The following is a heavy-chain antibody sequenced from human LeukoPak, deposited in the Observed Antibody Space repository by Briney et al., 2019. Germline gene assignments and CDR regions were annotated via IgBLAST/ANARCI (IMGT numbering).Heavy chain of an antibody. V-gene: IGHV3-7*03. CDR2: IKHDGSEK. J-gene: IGHJ4*02. D-gene: IGHD3-3*01. Sequence: GGSLRLSCATSGFTFSSYWMSWVRQAPEKGLEWVANIKHDGSEKNYVDSVKGRFTISRDNSKNTLYLQMNSLRAEDTAVYYCAKDGLRFLEWLLSGYFDYWGQGTLVTVSS. CDR1: GFTFSSYW. CDR3: AKDGLRFLEWLLSGYFDY.